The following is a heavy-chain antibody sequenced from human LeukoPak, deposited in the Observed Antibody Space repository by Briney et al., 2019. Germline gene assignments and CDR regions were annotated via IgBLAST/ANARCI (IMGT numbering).Heavy chain of an antibody. CDR1: GFTFSSYS. CDR2: ISSSSSYI. CDR3: ARRAGSSSSGHFDY. V-gene: IGHV3-21*01. D-gene: IGHD6-6*01. Sequence: PGGSLRLSCAASGFTFSSYSMNWVRQAQGKGREWVSSISSSSSYIYYADSVKGRFTISRDNAKNSVYLKMSSLRAEDTAVYYCARRAGSSSSGHFDYWGQGTLVTVSS. J-gene: IGHJ4*02.